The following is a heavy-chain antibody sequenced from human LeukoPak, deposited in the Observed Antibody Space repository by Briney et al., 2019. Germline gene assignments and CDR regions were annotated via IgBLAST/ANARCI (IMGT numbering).Heavy chain of an antibody. V-gene: IGHV4-30-4*01. Sequence: SETLSLTCXXSGGSISNGDYYWSWISQPPGKGLEWIGYIYYSGSTYYNPSLKSRATISLDTSKNQFSLKLTSVTAADTAVYYCATDQFVYGILTGLWFDPWGQGTLVTASS. CDR2: IYYSGST. J-gene: IGHJ5*02. CDR3: ATDQFVYGILTGLWFDP. CDR1: GGSISNGDYY. D-gene: IGHD3-9*01.